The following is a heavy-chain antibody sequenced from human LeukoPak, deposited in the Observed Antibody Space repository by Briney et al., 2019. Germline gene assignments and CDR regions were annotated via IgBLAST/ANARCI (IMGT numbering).Heavy chain of an antibody. V-gene: IGHV3-23*01. D-gene: IGHD2-21*01. CDR3: AKSAGEMSAMTFVY. CDR1: GFTFSSYA. J-gene: IGHJ4*02. CDR2: ISGSGGGR. Sequence: GGSLRLSGTASGFTFSSYAMSWVRQAPGKGLDWVSAISGSGGGRYYADSVKGRFTISRDNAENTLYLQMKSLRAEDTAVYYCAKSAGEMSAMTFVYWAQGTLVTVSS.